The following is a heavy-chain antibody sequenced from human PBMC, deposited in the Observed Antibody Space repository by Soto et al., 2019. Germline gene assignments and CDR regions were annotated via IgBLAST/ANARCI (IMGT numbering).Heavy chain of an antibody. CDR3: ARGRSVTPFPSSGVDV. CDR1: GGTFSSYA. J-gene: IGHJ6*02. CDR2: IIPIFGTA. V-gene: IGHV1-69*13. D-gene: IGHD6-6*01. Sequence: ASVKVSCKASGGTFSSYAISWVRQAPGQGLEWMGGIIPIFGTANYAQKFQGRVTITADESTSTAYMELSSLRSEDTAVYYCARGRSVTPFPSSGVDVWGQGITVTVSS.